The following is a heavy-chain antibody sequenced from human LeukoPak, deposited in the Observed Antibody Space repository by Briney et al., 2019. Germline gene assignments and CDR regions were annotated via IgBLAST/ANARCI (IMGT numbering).Heavy chain of an antibody. D-gene: IGHD2-21*02. V-gene: IGHV4-4*07. J-gene: IGHJ6*03. CDR2: IYTRGTT. CDR1: GGSISSYY. CDR3: ARVSCGGDCRGHYYHYYMDV. Sequence: SETLSLTCTVSGGSISSYYWSWIRQPAGKGLEWIGRIYTRGTTKYNPSLKSRVTIPVDTSKTQFSLKLSSVTAADTAVYYCARVSCGGDCRGHYYHYYMDVWGKGTTVTISS.